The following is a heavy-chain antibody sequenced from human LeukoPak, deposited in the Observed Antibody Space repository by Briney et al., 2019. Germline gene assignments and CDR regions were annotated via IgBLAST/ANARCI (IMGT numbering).Heavy chain of an antibody. Sequence: GGSLRLSCAASGFTFSTYWMTWVRQAPGKGLEWMANIKEAGSEKFYVDSVKGRFTISRDNAKNSLYLQMNSLRAEDTAVYYCAREHGGDSGHFDYWGQGALVTVSS. CDR2: IKEAGSEK. CDR3: AREHGGDSGHFDY. J-gene: IGHJ4*02. D-gene: IGHD4-23*01. V-gene: IGHV3-7*01. CDR1: GFTFSTYW.